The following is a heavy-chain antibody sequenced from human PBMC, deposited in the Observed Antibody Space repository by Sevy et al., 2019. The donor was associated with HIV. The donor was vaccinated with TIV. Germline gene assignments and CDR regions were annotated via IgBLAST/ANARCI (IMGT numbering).Heavy chain of an antibody. V-gene: IGHV4-39*02. CDR2: IYYSGST. CDR1: GGSISSSSYY. D-gene: IGHD2-21*02. CDR3: ARVPRQGWLLPDY. Sequence: SETLSLTCTVSGGSISSSSYYWGWIRQPPGKGLEWIESIYYSGSTYYNPSLKSRVTISVDTSKNHFSLKLRSVTASDTAVYYCARVPRQGWLLPDYWGQGTLVTVSS. J-gene: IGHJ4*02.